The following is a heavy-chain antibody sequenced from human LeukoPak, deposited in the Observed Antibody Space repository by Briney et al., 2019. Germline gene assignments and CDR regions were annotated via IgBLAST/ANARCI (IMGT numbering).Heavy chain of an antibody. CDR1: GFSFNTYA. J-gene: IGHJ4*02. CDR2: INYNGDST. V-gene: IGHV3-64*01. Sequence: GGSLRLSCAASGFSFNTYAMHWVRQAPGKGLEYVSAINYNGDSTYYANSVKGRFIISRDNSKKTLFLQMGSLRAEDTAVYYCARDSGGDTYNDYFDSWGQGTWSPSPQ. D-gene: IGHD5-24*01. CDR3: ARDSGGDTYNDYFDS.